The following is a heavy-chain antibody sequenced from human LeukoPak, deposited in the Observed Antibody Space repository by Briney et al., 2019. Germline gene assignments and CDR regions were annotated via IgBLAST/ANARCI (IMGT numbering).Heavy chain of an antibody. Sequence: GGSLRLSCAASGFTFSSYSMNWVRQAPGKGLEWVSYISSSSSTIYYADSVKGRFTISRDNAKNSLYLQMNSLRAEDTAVYYCARAYCGGDCYSLDVWGKGTTVTVSS. J-gene: IGHJ6*04. V-gene: IGHV3-48*01. CDR2: ISSSSSTI. D-gene: IGHD2-21*01. CDR3: ARAYCGGDCYSLDV. CDR1: GFTFSSYS.